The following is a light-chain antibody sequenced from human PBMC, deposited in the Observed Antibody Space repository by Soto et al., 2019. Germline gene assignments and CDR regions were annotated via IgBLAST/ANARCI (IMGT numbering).Light chain of an antibody. CDR3: QQYNDWPPYT. J-gene: IGKJ2*01. V-gene: IGKV3-15*01. CDR1: QSVRSD. Sequence: EIVLTQSPATLSVSPGERVTLSCRASQSVRSDLAWYQQKPGQTPRLLIYAASTRVTGIPVRFSGSGSGTEFTLTISSQQSEDVAIYYCQQYNDWPPYTFGQGTKLEIK. CDR2: AAS.